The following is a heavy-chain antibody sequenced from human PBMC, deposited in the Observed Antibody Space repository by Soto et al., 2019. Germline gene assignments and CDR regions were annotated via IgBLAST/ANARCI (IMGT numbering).Heavy chain of an antibody. Sequence: QVQLVQSGAEVKKPGASVKVSCKASGFTSTNNNIHWVRQAPGQGLEWMGSINPSGGTIRHAQRFQGRVTMTRDTSTSTVYMDLSSLRSDDTAVYYCARETQGGVSGMDVWGQGTTVTVSS. CDR1: GFTSTNNN. D-gene: IGHD2-8*01. V-gene: IGHV1-46*01. CDR3: ARETQGGVSGMDV. CDR2: INPSGGTI. J-gene: IGHJ6*02.